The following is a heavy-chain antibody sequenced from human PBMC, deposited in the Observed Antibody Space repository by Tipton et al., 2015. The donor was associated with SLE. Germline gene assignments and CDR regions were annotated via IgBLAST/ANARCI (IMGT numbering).Heavy chain of an antibody. V-gene: IGHV4-61*01. CDR1: GGSVSSGSYY. CDR2: IYYSGST. D-gene: IGHD6-19*01. Sequence: TLSLTCTVSGGSVSSGSYYWSWIRQPPGKGLEWIGYIYYSGSTNYNPSLKSRVTISVDTSKNQFSLKLSSVTAADTAVYYCARDKGYSSGWGREVWGQGTLVTVSS. J-gene: IGHJ4*02. CDR3: ARDKGYSSGWGREV.